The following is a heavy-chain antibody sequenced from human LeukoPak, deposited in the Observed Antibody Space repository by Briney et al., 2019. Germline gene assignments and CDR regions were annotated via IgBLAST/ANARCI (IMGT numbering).Heavy chain of an antibody. CDR3: AREGDYGLGY. J-gene: IGHJ4*02. V-gene: IGHV4-34*01. D-gene: IGHD4-17*01. CDR1: GGSFSDYY. CDR2: INHSGST. Sequence: SETLSLTCAVYGGSFSDYYWSWIRQPPGKGLEWIGEINHSGSTNYNPSLKSRVTISVDTSKNQFSLKLSSVTAADTAVYYCAREGDYGLGYWGQGTLVTVSS.